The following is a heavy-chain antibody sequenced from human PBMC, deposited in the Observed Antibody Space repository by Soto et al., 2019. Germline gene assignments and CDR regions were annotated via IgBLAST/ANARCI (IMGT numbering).Heavy chain of an antibody. CDR1: GFTLSSYA. CDR2: ISYDGSNK. J-gene: IGHJ5*02. Sequence: GGSLRLSCAASGFTLSSYAMHWVRQAPGKGLEWVAVISYDGSNKYYADSVKGRFTISRDNSKNTLYLQMNSLRAEDTAVYYCARGGSTAWGQGTLVTVSS. D-gene: IGHD4-17*01. CDR3: ARGGSTA. V-gene: IGHV3-30*04.